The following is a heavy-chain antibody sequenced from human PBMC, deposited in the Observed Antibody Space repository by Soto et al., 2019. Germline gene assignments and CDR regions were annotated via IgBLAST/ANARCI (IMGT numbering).Heavy chain of an antibody. Sequence: SETLSLTCTVSGGSISSYYWSWIRQPPGKGLEWIGYIYYSGSTNYNPSLKSRVTISVDTSKNQFSLKLSSVTAADTAVYYCARGFHTYYDILTGYYFDYWGQGTLVTVSS. V-gene: IGHV4-59*01. CDR3: ARGFHTYYDILTGYYFDY. CDR2: IYYSGST. D-gene: IGHD3-9*01. CDR1: GGSISSYY. J-gene: IGHJ4*02.